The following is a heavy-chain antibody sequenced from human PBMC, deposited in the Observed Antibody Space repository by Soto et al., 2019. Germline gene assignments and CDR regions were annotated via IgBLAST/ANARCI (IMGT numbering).Heavy chain of an antibody. V-gene: IGHV3-21*04. D-gene: IGHD2-2*01. CDR2: ISTSSTYR. J-gene: IGHJ4*02. CDR1: GFTFSSYT. Sequence: GGSLRLSCAASGFTFSSYTMHWVRQAPGKGLECVSSISTSSTYRYIADSVTGRFTISRDNAQNSLYLQMTSLRAEDTAVYYCARDGSGAAANPYFDYWGQGTLVTVSS. CDR3: ARDGSGAAANPYFDY.